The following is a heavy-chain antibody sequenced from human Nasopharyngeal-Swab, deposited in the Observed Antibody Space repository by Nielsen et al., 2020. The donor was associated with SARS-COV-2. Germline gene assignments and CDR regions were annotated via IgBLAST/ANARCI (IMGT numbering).Heavy chain of an antibody. CDR2: IRYDGSNK. Sequence: GGSLRLSCAASGFTFSSYGMHWVRQAPGKGLEWVAFIRYDGSNKYYADSVKGRFTISRDNFKNTLYLQMNSLRAEDTAVYYCAKDMTAKYCSSTSCQREDAFDIWGQGTMVTVSS. CDR1: GFTFSSYG. V-gene: IGHV3-30*02. D-gene: IGHD2-2*01. J-gene: IGHJ3*02. CDR3: AKDMTAKYCSSTSCQREDAFDI.